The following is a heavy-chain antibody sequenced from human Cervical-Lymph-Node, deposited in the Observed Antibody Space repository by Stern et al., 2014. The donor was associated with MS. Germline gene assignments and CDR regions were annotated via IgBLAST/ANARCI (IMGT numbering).Heavy chain of an antibody. D-gene: IGHD3-16*02. CDR3: AHSVTDYDDVWGTYRKFDY. J-gene: IGHJ4*02. Sequence: QVTLKESGPTLVKPTQTLTLTCTFSGLSLTTSAVGVGWIRQPPGKALEWLALLFGDDDERYSPSLNSRLTITKDTSKSQVVLTMTNMDPVDTATYFCAHSVTDYDDVWGTYRKFDYWGQGALVTVSS. V-gene: IGHV2-5*02. CDR2: LFGDDDE. CDR1: GLSLTTSAVG.